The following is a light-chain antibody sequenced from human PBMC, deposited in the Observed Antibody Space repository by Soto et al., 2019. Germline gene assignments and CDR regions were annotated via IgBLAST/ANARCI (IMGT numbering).Light chain of an antibody. CDR3: QQYGSSPRE. V-gene: IGKV3-20*01. J-gene: IGKJ1*01. Sequence: EIVLTQSPGTLSLSPGERATLSCRASQSVSSNYLAWYQQKPGQAPRLLIYGASSRATGIPDRFSGSGSGTDFTLTISRLEPEDFAVCYCQQYGSSPREFGQGTEVEIK. CDR2: GAS. CDR1: QSVSSNY.